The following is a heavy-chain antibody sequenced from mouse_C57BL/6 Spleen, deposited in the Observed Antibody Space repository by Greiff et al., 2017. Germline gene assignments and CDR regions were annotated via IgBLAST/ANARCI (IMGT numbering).Heavy chain of an antibody. CDR2: ISSGGDYI. D-gene: IGHD2-1*01. V-gene: IGHV5-9-1*02. Sequence: EVMLVESGEGLVKPGGSLKLSCAASGFTFSSYAMSWVRQTPEKRLEWVAYISSGGDYIYYADTVKGRFTISRDNARNTLYLQMSSLKSEDTAMYYCTRDLYYGTHWYFDVWGTGTTVTVSS. J-gene: IGHJ1*03. CDR1: GFTFSSYA. CDR3: TRDLYYGTHWYFDV.